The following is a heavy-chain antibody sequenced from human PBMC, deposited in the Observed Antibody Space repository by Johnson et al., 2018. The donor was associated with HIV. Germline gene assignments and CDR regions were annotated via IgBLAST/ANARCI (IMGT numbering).Heavy chain of an antibody. CDR1: GFTFSDYY. V-gene: IGHV3-11*01. J-gene: IGHJ3*02. D-gene: IGHD2-15*01. Sequence: QVQLVESGGGLVQPGGSLRLSCAASGFTFSDYYMSWIRQAPGKGLEWVSYISSSGSTIYYADSVKGRFTISRDNAKNSLYLQMNRLRAEDTALYYCAKDHLGSSERTAFDIWGQGTMVTVSS. CDR3: AKDHLGSSERTAFDI. CDR2: ISSSGSTI.